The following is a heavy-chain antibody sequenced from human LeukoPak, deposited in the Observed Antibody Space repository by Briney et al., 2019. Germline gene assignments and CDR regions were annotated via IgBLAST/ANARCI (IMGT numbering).Heavy chain of an antibody. CDR1: GFTFRNAW. V-gene: IGHV3-15*01. CDR3: TTVHTYGGPSSLDS. Sequence: GGSLRLSCAASGFTFRNAWMSWVRQAPGKGLEWVGRIKSRADGGTTDYAAPVRDRFTISRDDSKNMLYLQMNSLKTEDTDVYYVTTVHTYGGPSSLDSWGQGPLVTVPS. D-gene: IGHD2/OR15-2a*01. J-gene: IGHJ4*02. CDR2: IKSRADGGTT.